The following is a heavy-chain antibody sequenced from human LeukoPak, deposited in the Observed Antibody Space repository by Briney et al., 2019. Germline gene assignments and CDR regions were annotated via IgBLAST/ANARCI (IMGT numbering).Heavy chain of an antibody. J-gene: IGHJ4*02. V-gene: IGHV3-53*01. D-gene: IGHD3-22*01. Sequence: GGSLRLSCAASGFTVSSNYMSWVRQAPGKGLEWVSVIYSGGSTYYADSVKGRFTISRDNSKNTLYLQMNSLRAEDTAVYYCARGGYDSSGYRLSRYFDYWGQGTLVTVSS. CDR1: GFTVSSNY. CDR3: ARGGYDSSGYRLSRYFDY. CDR2: IYSGGST.